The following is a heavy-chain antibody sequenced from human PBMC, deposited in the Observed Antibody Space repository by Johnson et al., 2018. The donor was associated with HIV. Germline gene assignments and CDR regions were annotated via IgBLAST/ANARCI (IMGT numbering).Heavy chain of an antibody. Sequence: VQLVESGGGLVQPGGSLRLSCVGSSNYKSWVRQAPWKGLEWVSVIYSGGSTYYADSVKGRFTISRDTSKNTLYLQMNSLRAEDTAVYYCARDDSSGWYGLGAFDIWGQGTMVTVSS. CDR2: IYSGGST. V-gene: IGHV3-66*02. CDR3: ARDDSSGWYGLGAFDI. CDR1: SSNY. J-gene: IGHJ3*02. D-gene: IGHD6-19*01.